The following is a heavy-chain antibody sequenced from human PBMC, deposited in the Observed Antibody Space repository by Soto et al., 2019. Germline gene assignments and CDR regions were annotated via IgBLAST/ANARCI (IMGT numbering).Heavy chain of an antibody. CDR3: ARDPPHCAGDRYDPYMEV. CDR1: GGTFSSYA. J-gene: IGHJ6*02. Sequence: QVQMVQSGAEVKKPGSSVKVSCKASGGTFSSYAISWVRQAPGQGLEWIGGFIPIFVTANYAQKFQGRVTITADESTSTGYMELNSLRSEDTAVYYCARDPPHCAGDRYDPYMEVWGQGTTVTVSS. D-gene: IGHD2-21*02. CDR2: FIPIFVTA. V-gene: IGHV1-69*01.